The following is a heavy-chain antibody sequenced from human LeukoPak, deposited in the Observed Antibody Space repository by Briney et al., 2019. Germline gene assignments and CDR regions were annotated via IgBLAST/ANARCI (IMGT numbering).Heavy chain of an antibody. CDR3: ARGLTGVFYYYYMDV. V-gene: IGHV4-34*01. Sequence: PSETLSLTCAVYGGSFSGYYWSWIRQPPGKGLEWIGEINHSGSTNCNPSLKSRVTISVDTSKNQFSLKLSSVTAADTAVYYCARGLTGVFYYYYMDVWGKGTTVTVSS. CDR1: GGSFSGYY. J-gene: IGHJ6*03. CDR2: INHSGST. D-gene: IGHD7-27*01.